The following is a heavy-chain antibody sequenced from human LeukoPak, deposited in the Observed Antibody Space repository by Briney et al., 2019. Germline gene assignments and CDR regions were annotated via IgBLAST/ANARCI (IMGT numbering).Heavy chain of an antibody. CDR2: IWYDGSNK. CDR1: GFTFSSYS. V-gene: IGHV3-33*08. CDR3: ARGGVDFDY. D-gene: IGHD3-10*01. J-gene: IGHJ4*02. Sequence: GGSLRLSCAASGFTFSSYSMNWVRQAPGKGLEWVAVIWYDGSNKYYADSVKGRFTISRDNSKNTLYLQMNSLRAEDTAVYYCARGGVDFDYWGQGTLVTVSS.